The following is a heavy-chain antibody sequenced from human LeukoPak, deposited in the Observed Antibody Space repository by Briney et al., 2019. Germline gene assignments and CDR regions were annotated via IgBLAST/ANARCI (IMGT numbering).Heavy chain of an antibody. J-gene: IGHJ5*02. D-gene: IGHD1-26*01. CDR2: IHSSGYT. Sequence: PSETLSLTCTVSGGSISSYYWSWIRQPPGQGLEWIAYIHSSGYTNYNPSLKSRVTISVDTSKNQFSLKVSSVTAADTAVYYCAKRQGPNSGSYDWFDPWGQGTLVTVSS. V-gene: IGHV4-4*09. CDR1: GGSISSYY. CDR3: AKRQGPNSGSYDWFDP.